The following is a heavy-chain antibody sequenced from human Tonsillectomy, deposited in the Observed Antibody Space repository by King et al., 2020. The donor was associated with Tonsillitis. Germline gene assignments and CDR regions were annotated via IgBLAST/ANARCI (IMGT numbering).Heavy chain of an antibody. Sequence: VQLVESGAEVKKPGASVKVSCKASGYTFTSYGISWVRQAPGQGLEWMGWVSAYNGNTNYAQKVQGRVTMTTDTSTSTAYMDLRSLRSDDTAVYYCARDLSSSWHYATGRANDYWGQGTLVTVSS. CDR2: VSAYNGNT. CDR3: ARDLSSSWHYATGRANDY. J-gene: IGHJ4*02. CDR1: GYTFTSYG. D-gene: IGHD6-13*01. V-gene: IGHV1-18*01.